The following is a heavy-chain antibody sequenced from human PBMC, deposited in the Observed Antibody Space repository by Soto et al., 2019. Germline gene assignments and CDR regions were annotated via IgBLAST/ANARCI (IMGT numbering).Heavy chain of an antibody. D-gene: IGHD1-26*01. CDR3: ARDYRVGTPGGYYYYYGMDV. J-gene: IGHJ6*02. Sequence: QVQLVQSGAEVKKPGASVKVSWKACGYTFTSYGISWVRQAPGQGLEWMGWISAYNGNTNYAQKLQGRVTMTTDTSTSTAYMELRSLRSDDTAVYYCARDYRVGTPGGYYYYYGMDVWGQGTTVTVSS. CDR2: ISAYNGNT. CDR1: GYTFTSYG. V-gene: IGHV1-18*01.